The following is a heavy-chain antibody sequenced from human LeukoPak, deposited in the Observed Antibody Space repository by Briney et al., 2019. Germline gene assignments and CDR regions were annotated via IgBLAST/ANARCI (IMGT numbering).Heavy chain of an antibody. V-gene: IGHV3-23*01. CDR1: GFTFSSYG. D-gene: IGHD3-10*02. CDR3: AELGITMIGGV. Sequence: PGGSLRLSCAASGFTFSSYGMNWVRQAPGKGLEWVSGITGGGSRIYLADSVKGRFTISRDNAKNSLYLQMNSLRAEDTAVYYCAELGITMIGGVWGKGTTVTISS. CDR2: ITGGGSRI. J-gene: IGHJ6*04.